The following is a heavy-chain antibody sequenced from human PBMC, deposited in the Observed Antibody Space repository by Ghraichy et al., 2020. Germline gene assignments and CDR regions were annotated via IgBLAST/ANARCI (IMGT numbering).Heavy chain of an antibody. Sequence: GGSLRLSCAASGFTFSSYAMSWVRQAPGKGLEWVSAISGSGGSTYYADSVKGRFTISRDNSKNTLYLQMNSLRAEDTAVYYCAKVSGKARLISLVRSYYFDYWGQGTLVTVSS. CDR2: ISGSGGST. V-gene: IGHV3-23*01. D-gene: IGHD6-13*01. CDR3: AKVSGKARLISLVRSYYFDY. CDR1: GFTFSSYA. J-gene: IGHJ4*02.